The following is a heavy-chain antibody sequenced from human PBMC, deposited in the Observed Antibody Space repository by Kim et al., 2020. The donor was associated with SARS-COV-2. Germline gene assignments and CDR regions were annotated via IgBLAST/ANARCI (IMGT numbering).Heavy chain of an antibody. CDR3: ARDPAPGGWGYYYGMDV. V-gene: IGHV3-21*01. Sequence: GGSLRLSCAASGFTFSSYSMNWVRQAPGKGLEWVSSISSSSSYIYYADSVKGRFTISRDNAKNSLYLQMNSLRAEDTAVYYCARDPAPGGWGYYYGMDVWGQGTTVTVSS. CDR2: ISSSSSYI. CDR1: GFTFSSYS. D-gene: IGHD1-26*01. J-gene: IGHJ6*02.